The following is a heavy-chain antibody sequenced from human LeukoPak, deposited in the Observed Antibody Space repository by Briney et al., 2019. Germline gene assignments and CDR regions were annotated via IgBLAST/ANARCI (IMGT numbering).Heavy chain of an antibody. D-gene: IGHD5-18*01. CDR2: IYPADSDT. V-gene: IGHV5-51*01. Sequence: GESLKISCKASGYSFTSYWIGWVRQMPGKGLEWMGIIYPADSDTRYSPSFQGQVTISADKSTSTAYLQWSSLKASDTAMYYCARRGVYTYGHDDYWGQGTLVTVSS. CDR3: ARRGVYTYGHDDY. CDR1: GYSFTSYW. J-gene: IGHJ4*02.